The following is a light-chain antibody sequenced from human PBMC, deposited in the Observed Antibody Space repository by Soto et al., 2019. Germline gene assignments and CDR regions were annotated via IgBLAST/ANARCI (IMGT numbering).Light chain of an antibody. J-gene: IGLJ1*01. CDR1: TRDVGGYNY. CDR3: GPHDLRTSPSL. V-gene: IGLV2-14*01. CDR2: EVS. Sequence: QAVVTQLPSVSGAPGQTITISCTVNTRDVGGYNYVYWYQQHPGKAPKLMIYEVSNRPSGVSNRFSGSKSGNTASLTISGLQAEDESDYYCGPHDLRTSPSLLGTEI.